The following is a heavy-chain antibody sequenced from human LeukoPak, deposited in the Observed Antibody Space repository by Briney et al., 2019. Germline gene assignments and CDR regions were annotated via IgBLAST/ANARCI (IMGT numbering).Heavy chain of an antibody. Sequence: GGSLRLSCAASGFTFSTYTMHWVRQAPGKGLEWVAVISYDGSKKYYVDSVKGRFSISRDNSKNTLYLQMNSLRAEDTAVYYCARDLLIHLICSGGSCYSQNWFDPWGQGTLVTVSS. CDR2: ISYDGSKK. CDR3: ARDLLIHLICSGGSCYSQNWFDP. J-gene: IGHJ5*02. CDR1: GFTFSTYT. D-gene: IGHD2-15*01. V-gene: IGHV3-30-3*01.